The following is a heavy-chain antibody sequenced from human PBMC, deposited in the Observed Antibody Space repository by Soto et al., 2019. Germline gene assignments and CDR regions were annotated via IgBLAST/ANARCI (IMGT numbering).Heavy chain of an antibody. V-gene: IGHV4-59*01. CDR2: IYYSGST. CDR1: GGSISSYY. CDR3: ASVKNWNVFDY. D-gene: IGHD1-1*01. J-gene: IGHJ4*02. Sequence: SETLSLTCTVSGGSISSYYWSWIRQPPGKGLEWIGYIYYSGSTKYNPSLESRVTISIDTSKNQFSLKLISVTAAVTAVYYCASVKNWNVFDYWGQGTLVTVSS.